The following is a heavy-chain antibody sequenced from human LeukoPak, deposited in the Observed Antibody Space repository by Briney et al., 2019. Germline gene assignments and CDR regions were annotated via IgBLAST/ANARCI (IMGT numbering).Heavy chain of an antibody. J-gene: IGHJ6*03. Sequence: GESLKISCKGSGYSFTSYWIGWVRQMPGKGLEWMGIIYPGDSDTRYSPSFQGQVTISADKSISTAYLQWSSLKASDIAMYYCARHDILTGYSYYYYYYMDVWGKGTTVTVSS. V-gene: IGHV5-51*01. D-gene: IGHD3-9*01. CDR1: GYSFTSYW. CDR3: ARHDILTGYSYYYYYYMDV. CDR2: IYPGDSDT.